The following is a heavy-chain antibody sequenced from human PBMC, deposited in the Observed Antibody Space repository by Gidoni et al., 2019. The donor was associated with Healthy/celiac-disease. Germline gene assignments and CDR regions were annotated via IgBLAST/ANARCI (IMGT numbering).Heavy chain of an antibody. D-gene: IGHD4-17*01. J-gene: IGHJ4*02. CDR3: ARGHYGDGVNKFDF. Sequence: QVQLQQSGPGLVKPSQTPSLTCVISGDSVATNTAAWDWIRQSPSRGLEWLGRTYYRSKWHYDYAVSVKSRVTINPDTSKNQFSLQLNSVTPEDTAVYYCARGHYGDGVNKFDFWDQGALVTVTS. CDR2: TYYRSKWHY. CDR1: GDSVATNTAA. V-gene: IGHV6-1*01.